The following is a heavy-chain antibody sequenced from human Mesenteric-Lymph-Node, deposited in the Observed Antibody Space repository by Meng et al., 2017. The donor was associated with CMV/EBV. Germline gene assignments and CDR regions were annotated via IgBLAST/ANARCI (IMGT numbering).Heavy chain of an antibody. CDR2: IYYTGST. D-gene: IGHD6-13*01. CDR3: ARAAAALDY. V-gene: IGHV4-61*01. Sequence: SETLSLTCTVSGGSVSSGSSYWSWIRQPPGKGLEWIGYIYYTGSTNYNPSLKSRVTISVDTSKNQFSLKLSSVTAADTAVYYCARAAAALDYWGQGTLVTVSS. J-gene: IGHJ4*02. CDR1: GGSVSSGSSY.